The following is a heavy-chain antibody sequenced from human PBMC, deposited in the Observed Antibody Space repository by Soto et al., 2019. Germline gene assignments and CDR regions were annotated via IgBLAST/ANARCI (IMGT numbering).Heavy chain of an antibody. Sequence: ASVKVSCKASGYTFTGYYMHWVRQAPGQGLEWMGWINPNSGGTNYAQKFQGRVTMTRDTSISTAYMELSRLRFDDTAVYYCARAYSSSSVAYFDYWGQGTLVTVYS. D-gene: IGHD6-6*01. J-gene: IGHJ4*02. V-gene: IGHV1-2*02. CDR3: ARAYSSSSVAYFDY. CDR1: GYTFTGYY. CDR2: INPNSGGT.